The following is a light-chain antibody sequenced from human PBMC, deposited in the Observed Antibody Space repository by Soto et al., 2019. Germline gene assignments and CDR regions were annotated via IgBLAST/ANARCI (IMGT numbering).Light chain of an antibody. CDR2: GAS. CDR3: QQYNNWPGT. CDR1: QSVSSK. V-gene: IGKV3-15*01. Sequence: EIVLTQSPGTLSVSPGERATLSCRASQSVSSKLAWYQQKPGQAPRLLFYGASTGATGIPASFSGSGSETEFTLSISSLQSEDFAVYYCQQYNNWPGTFGQGTKVEIK. J-gene: IGKJ1*01.